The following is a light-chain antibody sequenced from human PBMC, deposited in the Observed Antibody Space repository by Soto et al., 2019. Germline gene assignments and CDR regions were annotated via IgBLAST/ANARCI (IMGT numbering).Light chain of an antibody. CDR3: CSYVGARTYV. J-gene: IGLJ1*01. CDR2: EGN. CDR1: VSDVGNFGP. V-gene: IGLV2-23*01. Sequence: ALTQPASVSGSPGQSITISCTGSVSDVGNFGPVSWYQQHPGQVPKPIIYEGNRRPSGVSSRFSGSKSGNTASLTISGLQAEDEADYYCCSYVGARTYVFGTGTKVTVL.